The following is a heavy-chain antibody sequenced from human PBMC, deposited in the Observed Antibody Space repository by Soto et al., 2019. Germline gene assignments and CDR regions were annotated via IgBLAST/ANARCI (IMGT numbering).Heavy chain of an antibody. CDR1: GFTFSSYA. J-gene: IGHJ4*02. CDR2: ISGSGGST. CDR3: AKDRWVYYYDSSGYQDPVDY. Sequence: GGSLRLSCAASGFTFSSYAMSWVRQAPGKGLEWVSAISGSGGSTYYADSVKGRFTISRDNSKNTLYLQMNSLRAEDTAVYYCAKDRWVYYYDSSGYQDPVDYWGQGTLVTVSS. V-gene: IGHV3-23*01. D-gene: IGHD3-22*01.